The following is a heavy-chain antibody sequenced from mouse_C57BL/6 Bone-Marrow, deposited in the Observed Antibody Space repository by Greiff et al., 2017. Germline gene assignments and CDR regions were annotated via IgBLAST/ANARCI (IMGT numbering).Heavy chain of an antibody. CDR2: IYPGNSDT. CDR3: TRGYGSSYVKDYFDY. Sequence: VQLQQSGTVLARPGASVKMSCKTSGYTFTSYWMHWVKQRPGQGLEWIGAIYPGNSDTSYNQKFKGKAKLTAVTSASTAYMELSSLTNEDSAVYSWTRGYGSSYVKDYFDYWGQGTTLTVSS. CDR1: GYTFTSYW. D-gene: IGHD1-1*01. V-gene: IGHV1-5*01. J-gene: IGHJ2*01.